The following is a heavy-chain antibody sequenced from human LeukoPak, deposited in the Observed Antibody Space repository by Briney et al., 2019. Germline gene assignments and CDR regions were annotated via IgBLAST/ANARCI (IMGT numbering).Heavy chain of an antibody. CDR1: GFTFSSYS. D-gene: IGHD1-14*01. Sequence: GGSLRLSCAASGFTFSSYSMNWVRQAPGKGLEWVSYISSSSSTIYYADSVKGRFTISRDNAKNSLYLQMNSLRAEDTAVYYCAREIRTGDDAFDIWGQGTMVTVSS. CDR2: ISSSSSTI. J-gene: IGHJ3*02. V-gene: IGHV3-48*01. CDR3: AREIRTGDDAFDI.